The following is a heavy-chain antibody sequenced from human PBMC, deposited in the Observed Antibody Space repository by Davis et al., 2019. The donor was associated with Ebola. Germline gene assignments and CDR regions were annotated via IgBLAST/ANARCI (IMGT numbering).Heavy chain of an antibody. CDR1: GFSVSKKC. V-gene: IGHV3-66*04. Sequence: GESLKISCAASGFSVSKKCMCWVRQAPGKGLEWVSTLHSDGSTYYADSVKGRFTISKDTSKNTLVLQMSALRAEDTAMYYCVRHYSTVWYHFDYFDYWGQGILVTVSA. J-gene: IGHJ4*02. D-gene: IGHD6-19*01. CDR3: VRHYSTVWYHFDYFDY. CDR2: LHSDGST.